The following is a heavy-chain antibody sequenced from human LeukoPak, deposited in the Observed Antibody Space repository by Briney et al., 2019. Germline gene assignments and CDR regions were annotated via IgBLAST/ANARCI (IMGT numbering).Heavy chain of an antibody. CDR2: ISAYNGNT. D-gene: IGHD3-22*01. J-gene: IGHJ3*02. CDR1: GYTFTSYG. Sequence: ASVNVSCKASGYTFTSYGISWVRQAPGQGLEWMGWISAYNGNTNYAQKLQGRVTMTTDTSTSTAYMELRSLRSDDTAVYYCARDAIVGSGYPNDAFDIWGQGTMVTVSS. V-gene: IGHV1-18*01. CDR3: ARDAIVGSGYPNDAFDI.